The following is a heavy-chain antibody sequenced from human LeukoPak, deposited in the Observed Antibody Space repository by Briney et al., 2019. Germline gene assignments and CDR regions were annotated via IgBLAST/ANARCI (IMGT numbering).Heavy chain of an antibody. J-gene: IGHJ4*02. V-gene: IGHV1-2*02. Sequence: ASVKVSCKASGYTSRGNYMHRVRQAPRHGLEWMGWINPNSGDTNFAQKFQDRVTMTRDTSISTAYMELSRLTSDDTAVYYCAREGGYRGDYWGQGTLVTVSS. D-gene: IGHD3-16*02. CDR2: INPNSGDT. CDR3: AREGGYRGDY. CDR1: GYTSRGNY.